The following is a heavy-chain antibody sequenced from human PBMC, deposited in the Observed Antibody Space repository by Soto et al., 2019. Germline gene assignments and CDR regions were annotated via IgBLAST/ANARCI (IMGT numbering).Heavy chain of an antibody. D-gene: IGHD3-9*01. CDR3: EREADYDILTGLGSGGNRDGFDP. V-gene: IGHV1-8*01. J-gene: IGHJ5*02. CDR2: MNPNRGNT. CDR1: GYTFTSYD. Sequence: QVQLVQSGAEVKKPGASVKVSCKASGYTFTSYDINWVRQATGQGLEWMGWMNPNRGNTGYAQKFQGRVTRTRNSSVSTAYMELSSLRSEDTAVYYCEREADYDILTGLGSGGNRDGFDPWGQGTLVTVSS.